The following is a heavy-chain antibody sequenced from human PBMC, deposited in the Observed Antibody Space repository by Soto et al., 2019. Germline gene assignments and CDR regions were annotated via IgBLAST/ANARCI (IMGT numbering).Heavy chain of an antibody. Sequence: QVQLVESGGGVVQPGRSLRLSCAASGFTLSSYSMHWVCQAPGKGLEWVGVISYDGNKKYYRDSVKGRFSISRDTSNKTVHLQMNSLRPDDTAVYYCARSVAVAGLDYWGQGSLVTVSS. V-gene: IGHV3-30-3*01. CDR2: ISYDGNKK. J-gene: IGHJ4*02. CDR1: GFTLSSYS. D-gene: IGHD6-19*01. CDR3: ARSVAVAGLDY.